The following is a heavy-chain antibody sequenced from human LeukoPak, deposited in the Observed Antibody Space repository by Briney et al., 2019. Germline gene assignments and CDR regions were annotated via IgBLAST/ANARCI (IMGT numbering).Heavy chain of an antibody. J-gene: IGHJ5*02. D-gene: IGHD3-3*01. CDR1: VGSSSGYY. CDR2: INSSRST. Sequence: SESLSHTPADYVGSSSGYYWSWIRQRPRKGLGWSGEINSSRSTNNNPSLKSRVTISVATTKNQFSLKLSSVTAADTAVYYCARGCRHRITIFGVVINAKGEYNWFDPWGQGTLVTVSS. V-gene: IGHV4-34*01. CDR3: ARGCRHRITIFGVVINAKGEYNWFDP.